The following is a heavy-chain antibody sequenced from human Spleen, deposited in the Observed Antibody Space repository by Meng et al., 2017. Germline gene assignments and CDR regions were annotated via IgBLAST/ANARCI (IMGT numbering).Heavy chain of an antibody. CDR2: ISNTGSSI. V-gene: IGHV3-11*04. CDR3: ARGFVTTAY. CDR1: GFTFSSYW. J-gene: IGHJ4*02. D-gene: IGHD4-17*01. Sequence: GESLKISCAASGFTFSSYWMSWIRQAPGKGLEWGSYISNTGSSIYYADSVKGRFTISRDNAKNSLYLQMNSLRAEDTAVYYCARGFVTTAYWGQGTLVTVSS.